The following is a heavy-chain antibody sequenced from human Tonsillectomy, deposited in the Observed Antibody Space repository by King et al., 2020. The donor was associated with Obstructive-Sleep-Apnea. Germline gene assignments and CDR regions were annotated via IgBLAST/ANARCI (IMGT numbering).Heavy chain of an antibody. Sequence: VQLQESGPGLVKPSETLSLTCTVSGGSISSYYWSWIRQPPGKGLEWIGYIYYSGSTNYNPSLKSRVTISVDTSKNQFSLKLSSVTAADTAVYYCARHYCSSTSCYSPLKARTYYFDYWGQGTLVTVSS. CDR2: IYYSGST. J-gene: IGHJ4*02. CDR3: ARHYCSSTSCYSPLKARTYYFDY. V-gene: IGHV4-59*08. D-gene: IGHD2-2*01. CDR1: GGSISSYY.